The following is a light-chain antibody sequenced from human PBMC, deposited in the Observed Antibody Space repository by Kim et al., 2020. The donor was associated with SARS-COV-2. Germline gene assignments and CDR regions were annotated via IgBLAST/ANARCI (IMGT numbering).Light chain of an antibody. CDR2: YDD. CDR1: NLGRQS. CDR3: QVWDSSSDHVV. J-gene: IGLJ2*01. V-gene: IGLV3-21*04. Sequence: SYELTQPPSVSVAPGKTARITCGGNNLGRQSVHWYQQKPGQAPVLVIYYDDNRPSGIPERFSGSNSGNTATLTISRVEARDEADYYCQVWDSSSDHVVFG.